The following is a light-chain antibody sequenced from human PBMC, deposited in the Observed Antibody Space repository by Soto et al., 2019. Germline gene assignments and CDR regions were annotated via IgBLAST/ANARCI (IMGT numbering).Light chain of an antibody. CDR1: SSDFGGYNY. CDR3: SSYTSRNVPV. V-gene: IGLV2-14*01. Sequence: QSVLTQPASVSGSPGQSITISCTGTSSDFGGYNYVSWYQQHPGRAPKVMIFDVTNRPSGVSDRFSGSKSGNTASLTISGLQAEDEANYYCSSYTSRNVPVFGGGTKLTVL. CDR2: DVT. J-gene: IGLJ2*01.